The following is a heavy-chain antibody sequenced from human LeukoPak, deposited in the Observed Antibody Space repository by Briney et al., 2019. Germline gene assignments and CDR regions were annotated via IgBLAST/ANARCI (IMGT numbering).Heavy chain of an antibody. D-gene: IGHD6-13*01. CDR1: GGSINGYY. J-gene: IGHJ6*04. Sequence: SETLSLTCTVSGGSINGYYWSWIRQSPGKGLESLGYIYYTGSTNYNPSLKSRVTISGDTSKDQFSLRLTSVTAADTAVYYCARISAAAVEPWGKGATVTISS. CDR3: ARISAAAVEP. V-gene: IGHV4-59*01. CDR2: IYYTGST.